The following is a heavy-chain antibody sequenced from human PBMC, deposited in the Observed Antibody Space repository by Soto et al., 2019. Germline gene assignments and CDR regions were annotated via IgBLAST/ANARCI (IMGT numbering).Heavy chain of an antibody. CDR1: GGSISSYY. D-gene: IGHD2-15*01. Sequence: PSETLSLTCTVSGGSISSYYWSWIRQPAGKGLEWIGRIYTSGSTNYNPSLKSRVTMSVDTSKNQFSLKLSSVTAADTAVYYCARETKDYCSGGSCYSYYYYGMDVWGQGTTVTVSS. CDR2: IYTSGST. J-gene: IGHJ6*02. V-gene: IGHV4-4*07. CDR3: ARETKDYCSGGSCYSYYYYGMDV.